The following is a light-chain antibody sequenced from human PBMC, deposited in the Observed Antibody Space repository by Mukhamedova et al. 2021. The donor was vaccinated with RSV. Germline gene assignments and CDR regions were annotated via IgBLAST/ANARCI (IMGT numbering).Light chain of an antibody. J-gene: IGKJ2*03. Sequence: WYQRRVHGKAPKLLIYKEDSLESGVPSRFSGSGSGTEFTLTIRRRQTDDFATYYCQQYNSYSPYSFGQGTKLEIK. V-gene: IGKV1-5*03. CDR2: KED. CDR3: QQYNSYSPYS.